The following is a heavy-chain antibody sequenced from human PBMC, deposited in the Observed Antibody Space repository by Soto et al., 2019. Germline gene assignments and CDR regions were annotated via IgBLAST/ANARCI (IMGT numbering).Heavy chain of an antibody. J-gene: IGHJ4*02. V-gene: IGHV5-10-1*01. CDR2: IDPSDSYT. D-gene: IGHD2-15*01. CDR3: SRHEVVVVAATTLFDY. CDR1: GYSFTSYW. Sequence: HGESLKISCKGSGYSFTSYWISWVRQMPGKGLEWMGRIDPSDSYTNYSASFQGHVTISADKSISTAYLQWSNLKASDTAMYYCSRHEVVVVAATTLFDYWGQGTLVTVSS.